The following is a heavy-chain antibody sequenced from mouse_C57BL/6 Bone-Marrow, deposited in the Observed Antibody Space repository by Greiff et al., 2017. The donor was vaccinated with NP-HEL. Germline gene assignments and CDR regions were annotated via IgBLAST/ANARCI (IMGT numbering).Heavy chain of an antibody. CDR3: ARGHVYGDWYFDV. J-gene: IGHJ1*03. CDR1: GYTFTTYP. CDR2: FHPYNDDT. D-gene: IGHD1-1*01. V-gene: IGHV1-47*01. Sequence: VQLQQSGAELVKPGASVKMSCKASGYTFTTYPLEWMKQNHGKSLEWIGNFHPYNDDTKYNEKFKGKATLTVEKSSSTVYLELSRLTSDDSAVYYCARGHVYGDWYFDVWGTGTTVTVSS.